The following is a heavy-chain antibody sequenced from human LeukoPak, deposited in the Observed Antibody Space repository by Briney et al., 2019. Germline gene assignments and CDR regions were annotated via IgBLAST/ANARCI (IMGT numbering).Heavy chain of an antibody. CDR3: AKSRGLSVPMSRYLDH. Sequence: GGSLRLSCAASEFTFSSYAMSWVRQAPGKGLEWVSLISGSGDITYYADSAKGRFTISRDNSKNTLYLQMNSLRAEDTAVYYRAKSRGLSVPMSRYLDHWGQGTLVTVSS. J-gene: IGHJ4*02. D-gene: IGHD3-10*01. CDR2: ISGSGDIT. CDR1: EFTFSSYA. V-gene: IGHV3-23*01.